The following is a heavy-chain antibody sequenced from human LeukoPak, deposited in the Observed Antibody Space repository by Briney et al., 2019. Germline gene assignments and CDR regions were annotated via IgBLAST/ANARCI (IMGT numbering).Heavy chain of an antibody. Sequence: SQTLSLTCAVSGGSISSGGYSWSWIRQPPRKGLEWIGYIYHSGSTYYNPSLKSRVTISVDRSKNQFSLKLSSVTAADTAVYYCAREYCSSTSCLGLDPWGQGTLVTVSS. CDR2: IYHSGST. CDR1: GGSISSGGYS. V-gene: IGHV4-30-2*01. D-gene: IGHD2-2*01. J-gene: IGHJ5*02. CDR3: AREYCSSTSCLGLDP.